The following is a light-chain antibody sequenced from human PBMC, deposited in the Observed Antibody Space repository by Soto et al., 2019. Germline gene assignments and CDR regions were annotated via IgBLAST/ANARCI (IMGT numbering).Light chain of an antibody. CDR2: DAS. CDR1: QDIKHY. CDR3: QHYCNLPRT. Sequence: DIQMTQSPSSLSAFVGDRVTITCQASQDIKHYLNWYQQKPGKAPRLLIYDASFLETGVPSRFSGSGSGTDFTFTISSLQPEDIATYYCQHYCNLPRTFGGGTKVEIK. J-gene: IGKJ4*01. V-gene: IGKV1-33*01.